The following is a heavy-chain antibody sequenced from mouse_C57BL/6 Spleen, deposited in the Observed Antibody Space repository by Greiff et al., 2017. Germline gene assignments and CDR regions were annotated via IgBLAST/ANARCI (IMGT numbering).Heavy chain of an antibody. CDR2: IYPSDSET. V-gene: IGHV1-61*01. J-gene: IGHJ2*01. CDR3: ARLGDGYDGFDY. CDR1: GYTFTSYW. Sequence: VQLQQPGAELVRPGSSVKLSCKASGYTFTSYWMDWVKQRPGQGLEWIGNIYPSDSETHYNQKFKDKATLTVDKSSSTAYMQLSSLTSEDSAVYYCARLGDGYDGFDYWGQGTTLTVSS. D-gene: IGHD2-2*01.